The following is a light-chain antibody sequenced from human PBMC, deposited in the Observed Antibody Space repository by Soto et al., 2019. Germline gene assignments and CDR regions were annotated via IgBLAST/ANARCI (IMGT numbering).Light chain of an antibody. CDR2: EVS. Sequence: QSVLTQPAAVSGCPGESITISCAGTSSDVGVYNYVSWYQKHPGKAPNLMIYEVSTRPSGVSNRFSGSKSGNTASLTIYGLQAQDEADYYCSSYTSSSTLVFGTGTKVTVL. CDR1: SSDVGVYNY. V-gene: IGLV2-14*01. J-gene: IGLJ1*01. CDR3: SSYTSSSTLV.